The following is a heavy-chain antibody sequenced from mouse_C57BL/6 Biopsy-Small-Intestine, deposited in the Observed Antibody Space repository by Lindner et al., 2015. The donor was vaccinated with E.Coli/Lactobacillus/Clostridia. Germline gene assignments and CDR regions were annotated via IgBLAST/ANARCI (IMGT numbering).Heavy chain of an antibody. V-gene: IGHV1S12*01. CDR2: IDPSGGST. CDR3: ARHVTAGTKYDC. J-gene: IGHJ4*01. CDR1: GYTFTTYY. Sequence: SVKVSCKASGYTFTTYYIHWVRQAPGQGLEWMGVIDPSGGSTNYAQKFQGRVTMTRDTSTSTVYMDLSSLRSEDTAVYYCARHVTAGTKYDCWGQGTLVTVSS. D-gene: IGHD1-3*01.